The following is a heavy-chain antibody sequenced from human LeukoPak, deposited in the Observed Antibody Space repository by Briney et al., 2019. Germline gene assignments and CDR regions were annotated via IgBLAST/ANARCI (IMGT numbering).Heavy chain of an antibody. CDR1: GYTFTGYY. CDR3: ARVGIAAARDAFDI. CDR2: INPNSGGT. J-gene: IGHJ3*02. Sequence: GASVKVSCKASGYTFTGYYMHWVRQAPGQGLEWMGWINPNSGGTNYAQKFQGWVTMTRDTSISTAYMELSRLRSDDTAVYYCARVGIAAARDAFDIWGQGTMVTVSS. V-gene: IGHV1-2*04. D-gene: IGHD6-13*01.